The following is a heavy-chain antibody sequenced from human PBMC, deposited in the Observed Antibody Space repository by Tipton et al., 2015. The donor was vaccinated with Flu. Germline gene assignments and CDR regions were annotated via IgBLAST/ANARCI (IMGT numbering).Heavy chain of an antibody. Sequence: TLSLTCTVSGGSISSSSYYWGWIRQPPGKGLEWIGSIYYSGSTYYNPSLKSRVTISVDTSKNQLSLKLGSVTAADTAVYYCAREKSSGWYAFDYWGQGTLVTVSS. CDR1: GGSISSSSYY. V-gene: IGHV4-39*07. CDR2: IYYSGST. J-gene: IGHJ4*02. D-gene: IGHD6-19*01. CDR3: AREKSSGWYAFDY.